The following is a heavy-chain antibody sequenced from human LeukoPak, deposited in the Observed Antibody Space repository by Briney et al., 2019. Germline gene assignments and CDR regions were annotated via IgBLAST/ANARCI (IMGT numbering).Heavy chain of an antibody. CDR3: ARGQSVVTAIRRSGYFDL. CDR2: TNHSGST. D-gene: IGHD2-21*02. Sequence: SETLSLTCAVYGGSFSGYYWSWIRQPPGKGLEWIGETNHSGSTNYNPSLKSRVTISVDTSKNQFSLKLSSVTAADTAVYYCARGQSVVTAIRRSGYFDLWGRGTLVTVSS. J-gene: IGHJ2*01. CDR1: GGSFSGYY. V-gene: IGHV4-34*01.